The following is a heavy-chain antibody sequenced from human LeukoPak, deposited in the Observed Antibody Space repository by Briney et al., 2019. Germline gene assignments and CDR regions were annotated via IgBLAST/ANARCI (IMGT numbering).Heavy chain of an antibody. J-gene: IGHJ4*02. CDR1: GYSISSGYY. D-gene: IGHD3-22*01. CDR2: IYHSGST. V-gene: IGHV4-38-2*02. CDR3: ASYYYDSSGFDY. Sequence: SETLSLTCTVSGYSISSGYYWGWIRQPPGKGLEWIGSIYHSGSTYYNPSLKSRVTISVDTSKNQFSLKLSSVTAADTAVYYCASYYYDSSGFDYWGQGTLVTVSS.